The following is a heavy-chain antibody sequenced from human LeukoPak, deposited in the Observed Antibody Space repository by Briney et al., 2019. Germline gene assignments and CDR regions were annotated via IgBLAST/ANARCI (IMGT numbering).Heavy chain of an antibody. Sequence: GGSLRLSCAASGFTFSSYAMSWVRQVPGKGLEWVSAISGSGGSTYYADSVKGRFTISRDNSKNTLYLQMNSLRAEDTAVYYCAKDRAPLVGFPADYWGQGTLVTVSS. CDR3: AKDRAPLVGFPADY. V-gene: IGHV3-23*01. CDR1: GFTFSSYA. D-gene: IGHD2/OR15-2a*01. J-gene: IGHJ4*02. CDR2: ISGSGGST.